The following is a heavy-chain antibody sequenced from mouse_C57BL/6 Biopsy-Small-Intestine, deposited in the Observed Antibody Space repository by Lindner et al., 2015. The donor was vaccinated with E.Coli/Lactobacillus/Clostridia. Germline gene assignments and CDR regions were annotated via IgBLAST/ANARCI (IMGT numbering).Heavy chain of an antibody. CDR3: ARILDFHYVDYFVMDY. Sequence: VQLQESGPELVKPGDSVKISCKASGYSFTGYFMNWVMQSHGKSLEWIGRINPYNGDTFYNQKFKGKATLTVDKSSSTAHMELRSLTSEDSAVYYCARILDFHYVDYFVMDYWGQGTTVTVSS. J-gene: IGHJ4*01. CDR1: GYSFTGYF. V-gene: IGHV1-20*01. CDR2: INPYNGDT. D-gene: IGHD1-2*01.